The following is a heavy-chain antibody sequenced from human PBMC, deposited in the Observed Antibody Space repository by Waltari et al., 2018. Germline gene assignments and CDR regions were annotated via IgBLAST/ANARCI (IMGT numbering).Heavy chain of an antibody. J-gene: IGHJ4*02. CDR3: AKEVGAPYYFDY. D-gene: IGHD3-10*01. CDR1: GFTFSSYG. V-gene: IGHV3-30*18. CDR2: ISYDGSNK. Sequence: QVQLVESGGGVVQPGRSLRLSCAASGFTFSSYGMHWVRQAPGKGLEWVAVISYDGSNKYYADSVKGRFTISRDNSKNTLYLQMNSLRAEDTAVYYCAKEVGAPYYFDYWGQGTLVTVSS.